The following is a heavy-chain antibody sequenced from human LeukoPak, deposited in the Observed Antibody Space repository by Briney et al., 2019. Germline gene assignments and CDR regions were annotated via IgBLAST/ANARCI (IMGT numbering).Heavy chain of an antibody. CDR1: GGSISSYY. Sequence: SETLSLTCTVSGGSISSYYWSWIRQPPGKGLEWIGYISTSGSTTYNPSLMSRVTILVDTSKNQFSLKLSSVPAADTAVYYCARAPYYGSNSRGWFDPWGQGALVTVSS. V-gene: IGHV4-4*09. CDR3: ARAPYYGSNSRGWFDP. J-gene: IGHJ5*02. CDR2: ISTSGST. D-gene: IGHD4-23*01.